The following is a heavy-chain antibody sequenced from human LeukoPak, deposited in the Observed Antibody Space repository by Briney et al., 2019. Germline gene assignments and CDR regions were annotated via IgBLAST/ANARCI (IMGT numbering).Heavy chain of an antibody. CDR1: GYTFTSYA. Sequence: ASVKVSCKASGYTFTSYAMNWVRQAPGQGLEWMGWINTNTGNPTYAQGFTGRFVFSLDTSVSTAYLQISSLKAEDTAVYYCASATSPLWFGELYYFDYWGQGTLVTVSS. V-gene: IGHV7-4-1*02. J-gene: IGHJ4*02. CDR3: ASATSPLWFGELYYFDY. D-gene: IGHD3-10*01. CDR2: INTNTGNP.